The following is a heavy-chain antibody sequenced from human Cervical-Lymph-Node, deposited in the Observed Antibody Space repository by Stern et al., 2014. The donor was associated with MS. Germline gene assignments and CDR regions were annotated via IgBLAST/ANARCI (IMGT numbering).Heavy chain of an antibody. J-gene: IGHJ4*02. D-gene: IGHD2-8*02. CDR1: GHTFTGHN. V-gene: IGHV1-2*04. Sequence: VQLVESGAEVKKPGASVKVSCKSSGHTFTGHNMHWVRQAPGQGLEWMGWSNLNSGATNYAQHFQDWVTMTRDTSISSADLELNRLTSDDTAVYFCAREGCSGGSCYLDYWGQGTLVTVSS. CDR3: AREGCSGGSCYLDY. CDR2: SNLNSGAT.